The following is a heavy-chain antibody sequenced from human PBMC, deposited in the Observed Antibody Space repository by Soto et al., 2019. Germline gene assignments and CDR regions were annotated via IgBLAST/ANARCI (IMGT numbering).Heavy chain of an antibody. CDR1: GASISNVNYY. D-gene: IGHD3-16*01. V-gene: IGHV4-31*03. Sequence: PSETLSLTCTVSGASISNVNYYWSWIRQRPGKGLEWIGYIDYSESTYYNPSLKSRLTISVDTSKNQFSLRLSSVTAADTAVYYCAREGGDGIDYWGQGTLVTVSS. J-gene: IGHJ4*02. CDR3: AREGGDGIDY. CDR2: IDYSEST.